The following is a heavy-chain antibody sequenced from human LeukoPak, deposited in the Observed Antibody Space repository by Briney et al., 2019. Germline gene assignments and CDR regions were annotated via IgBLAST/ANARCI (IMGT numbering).Heavy chain of an antibody. CDR2: IHAADSHT. Sequence: GESLKISCRDSGYSFTNYWIGWVRQMPGKGLEWMGIIHAADSHTKYSPSFQGQVTISVDKSISTAYLQWSGLKASDTAIYYCAGARNGDYRWDHWGQGTLVTVSS. CDR1: GYSFTNYW. J-gene: IGHJ4*02. CDR3: AGARNGDYRWDH. D-gene: IGHD4-17*01. V-gene: IGHV5-51*01.